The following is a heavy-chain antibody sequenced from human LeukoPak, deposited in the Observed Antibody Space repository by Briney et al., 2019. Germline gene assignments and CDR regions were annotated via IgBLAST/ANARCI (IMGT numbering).Heavy chain of an antibody. D-gene: IGHD2-8*01. CDR2: ISPNSGGT. J-gene: IGHJ6*02. V-gene: IGHV1-2*02. CDR3: ARGGSGRRVSLRAYGMDV. CDR1: GYTFTGYY. Sequence: ASVKVSCKASGYTFTGYYMHWVRQAPGQGLEWMGWISPNSGGTNYAQKFQGRVTMTRDTSISTAYMELSRLRSDDTAVYYCARGGSGRRVSLRAYGMDVWGQGTTVTVSS.